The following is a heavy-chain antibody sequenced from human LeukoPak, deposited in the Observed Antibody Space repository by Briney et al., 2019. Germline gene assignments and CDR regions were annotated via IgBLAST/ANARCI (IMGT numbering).Heavy chain of an antibody. CDR2: ISAYNGNT. V-gene: IGHV1-18*01. J-gene: IGHJ3*02. D-gene: IGHD3-22*01. CDR1: GYTFTSYG. CDR3: AREGSYSSGYYAFDI. Sequence: PAASVKVSCKASGYTFTSYGISWVRQAPGQGLEWMGWISAYNGNTNYAQKLQGRVTMTTDTSTSTAYMELSSLRSEDTAVYYCAREGSYSSGYYAFDIWGQGTMVTVSS.